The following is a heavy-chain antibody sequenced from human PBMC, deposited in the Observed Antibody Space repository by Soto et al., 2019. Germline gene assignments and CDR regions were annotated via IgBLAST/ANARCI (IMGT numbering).Heavy chain of an antibody. Sequence: QVQLVESGGGLVKPGGSLRLSCAAAGFTFNDYYMTWIRQAPGKGLEWLAHISGKSTGATYADSVKGRFTISSDKAKNLLHLQMTKLTAVDTAVYSCANGQGGYEDAQTPFDYWGLGTLVTVSS. CDR1: GFTFNDYY. CDR2: ISGKSTGA. D-gene: IGHD5-18*01. V-gene: IGHV3-11*05. J-gene: IGHJ4*02. CDR3: ANGQGGYEDAQTPFDY.